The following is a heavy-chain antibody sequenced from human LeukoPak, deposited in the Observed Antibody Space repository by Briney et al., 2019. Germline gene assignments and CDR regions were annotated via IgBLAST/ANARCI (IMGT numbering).Heavy chain of an antibody. CDR3: ARDADSSGYYYYMDV. Sequence: GGSLRLSCVASGFTVSSNYMSWVRQAPGKGLEWVSVIYSGGSTYYADSVKGRFTISRDNSKNTLYLQMNSLRAEDTAVYYCARDADSSGYYYYMDVWGKGTTVTVSS. V-gene: IGHV3-53*01. J-gene: IGHJ6*03. CDR2: IYSGGST. CDR1: GFTVSSNY. D-gene: IGHD3-22*01.